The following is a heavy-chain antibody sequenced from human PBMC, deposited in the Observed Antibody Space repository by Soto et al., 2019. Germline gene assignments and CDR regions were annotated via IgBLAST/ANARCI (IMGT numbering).Heavy chain of an antibody. CDR2: IYHSGST. V-gene: IGHV4-30-2*01. Sequence: SETLSLTCAVSGGSISSGGYSWSWIRQPPGKGLEWIGYIYHSGSTYYNPSLKSRVTISVDRSKNQFSLKLSSVTAADTAVYYCARDPRYCSGGSCDGMDLWGQGTPVTVSS. D-gene: IGHD2-15*01. J-gene: IGHJ6*02. CDR1: GGSISSGGYS. CDR3: ARDPRYCSGGSCDGMDL.